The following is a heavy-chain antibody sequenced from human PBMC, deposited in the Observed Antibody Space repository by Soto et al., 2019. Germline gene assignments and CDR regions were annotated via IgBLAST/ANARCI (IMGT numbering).Heavy chain of an antibody. V-gene: IGHV3-72*01. J-gene: IGHJ4*02. CDR1: GFTFSDRY. D-gene: IGHD3-16*01. CDR2: TKNKANSYTT. Sequence: GGSLRLSCAASGFTFSDRYMDWVRQSPGKGLKWVGRTKNKANSYTTEYAASVKGRFTISRDYSRDSVYLQMNSLKTDDTAVYYCTIEGAYPGPDFDYWGQGTLVTVSS. CDR3: TIEGAYPGPDFDY.